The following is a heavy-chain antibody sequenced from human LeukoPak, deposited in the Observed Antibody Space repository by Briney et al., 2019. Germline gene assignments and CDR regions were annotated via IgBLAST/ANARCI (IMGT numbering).Heavy chain of an antibody. J-gene: IGHJ5*02. Sequence: GGSLRLSCAASGFTFSAYAMSWVRQAPGKGLEWVSGISESGGTTYYADSVKGRLTISRDNSKNTLYLQMNSLGAADTAVYYCARGASQLSYGSGTWWFDPWGQGTLVTVSS. CDR2: ISESGGTT. CDR1: GFTFSAYA. D-gene: IGHD3-10*01. V-gene: IGHV3-23*01. CDR3: ARGASQLSYGSGTWWFDP.